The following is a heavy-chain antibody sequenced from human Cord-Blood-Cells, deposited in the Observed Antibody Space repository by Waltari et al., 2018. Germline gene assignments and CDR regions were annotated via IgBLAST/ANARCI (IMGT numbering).Heavy chain of an antibody. J-gene: IGHJ2*01. CDR1: GGTFSSYA. D-gene: IGHD6-19*01. CDR3: ARVGLSGWYFDL. V-gene: IGHV1-69*01. CDR2: CSPILVTA. Sequence: QVQLVQSGAEVKKPGSSVKVSCKASGGTFSSYAISWVRQAPGQGLEWMGGCSPILVTANYAQKFQGRVTITAEESTSTAYMELSSLRSEGTAVYYCARVGLSGWYFDLWGRGTLVTVSS.